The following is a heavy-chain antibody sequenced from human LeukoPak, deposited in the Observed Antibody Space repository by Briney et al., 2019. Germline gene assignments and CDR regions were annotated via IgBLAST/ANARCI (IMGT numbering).Heavy chain of an antibody. J-gene: IGHJ4*02. CDR1: GYSFTSYW. CDR2: IYPGDSDT. Sequence: GESLKISCKGSGYSFTSYWIGWVRHMPGKGLEWMGIIYPGDSDTRYSPSFQGQVTISADKSISTAYLQWSSLKASDTAMYYCARAFYCSSTSCYGFDYWGQGTLVTVSS. D-gene: IGHD2-2*01. CDR3: ARAFYCSSTSCYGFDY. V-gene: IGHV5-51*01.